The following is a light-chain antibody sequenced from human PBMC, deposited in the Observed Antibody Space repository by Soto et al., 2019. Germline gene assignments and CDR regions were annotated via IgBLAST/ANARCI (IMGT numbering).Light chain of an antibody. CDR1: QSVTNS. V-gene: IGKV3-11*01. CDR2: DAS. Sequence: IVPTLSPGTLSFPPRERATLSCRPSQSVTNSLAWYQQKPGQAPRLLVYDASNRATGILTRFSGSGSGTDFTLTISGLEPEDFAIYYCQQRSNWPPITFGQGTRLEIK. CDR3: QQRSNWPPIT. J-gene: IGKJ5*01.